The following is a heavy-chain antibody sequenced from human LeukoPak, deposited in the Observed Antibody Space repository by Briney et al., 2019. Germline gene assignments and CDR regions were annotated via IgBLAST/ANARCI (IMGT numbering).Heavy chain of an antibody. J-gene: IGHJ4*02. CDR1: GYSFTSQW. Sequence: GESLKISCKVSGYSFTSQWIGWVRQMPGKGLEWMGIIYPGDSDTRYSPTFRGQVTMSADKSTTTAYLQWDNLRASDSAIYYCARDKSDSQGVFDFWGQGTLVTVSS. CDR3: ARDKSDSQGVFDF. CDR2: IYPGDSDT. D-gene: IGHD3-16*01. V-gene: IGHV5-51*01.